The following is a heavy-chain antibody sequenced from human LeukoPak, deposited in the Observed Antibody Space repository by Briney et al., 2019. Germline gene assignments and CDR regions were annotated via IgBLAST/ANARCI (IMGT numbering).Heavy chain of an antibody. CDR2: INPKSGGT. J-gene: IGHJ4*02. CDR1: GYTFTEYY. CDR3: ARVGTTHY. D-gene: IGHD1/OR15-1a*01. V-gene: IGHV1-2*02. Sequence: GASVKVSCKASGYTFTEYYLHWVRQAPGQGLEWMGWINPKSGGTSYAQKVQGRVTMTRDTSISTAYMELSGLSFDDTAMYYCARVGTTHYWGQGTLVTVSS.